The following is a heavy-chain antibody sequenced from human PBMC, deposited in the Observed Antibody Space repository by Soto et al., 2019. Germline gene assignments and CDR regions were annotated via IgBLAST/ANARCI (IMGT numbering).Heavy chain of an antibody. CDR2: ISHEGGTQ. J-gene: IGHJ4*02. Sequence: QVQLAESGGGVVQPGGSLRLSCAASGFTFSDYGIDWIRQAPGKGLEWVAVISHEGGTQYYADSVRGRVTVSRDNSKKILYLQMDSLRPEDTAVYFCANEGSPKVSRWDDYWGQGTLVTVSS. CDR3: ANEGSPKVSRWDDY. CDR1: GFTFSDYG. V-gene: IGHV3-30*18. D-gene: IGHD1-26*01.